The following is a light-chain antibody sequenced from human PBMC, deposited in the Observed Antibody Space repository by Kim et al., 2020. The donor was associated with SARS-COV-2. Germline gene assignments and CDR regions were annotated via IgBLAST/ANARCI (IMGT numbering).Light chain of an antibody. V-gene: IGKV3-11*01. CDR3: QQRRTWPPVT. J-gene: IGKJ1*01. Sequence: EIVLTQSPATLSLSPWERATLSCRASQSVSSHLAWYQQKAVQAPRLLIHGASNRATGIPARFSGSGSGTDFTLTISRLGPEDFAVYYCQQRRTWPPVTFGQGTKVDIK. CDR2: GAS. CDR1: QSVSSH.